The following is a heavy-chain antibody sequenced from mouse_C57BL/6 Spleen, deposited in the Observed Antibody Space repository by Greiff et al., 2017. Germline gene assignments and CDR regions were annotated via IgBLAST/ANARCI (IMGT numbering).Heavy chain of an antibody. D-gene: IGHD2-4*01. CDR3: TRFDDYDETWFAY. CDR2: IDPETGGT. CDR1: GYTFTDYE. J-gene: IGHJ3*01. Sequence: VKLQESGAELVRPGASVTLSCKASGYTFTDYEMHWVKQTPVHGLEWIGAIDPETGGTAYNQKFKGKAILTADKSSSTAYMELRSLTSEDSAVYYCTRFDDYDETWFAYWGQGTLVTVSA. V-gene: IGHV1-15*01.